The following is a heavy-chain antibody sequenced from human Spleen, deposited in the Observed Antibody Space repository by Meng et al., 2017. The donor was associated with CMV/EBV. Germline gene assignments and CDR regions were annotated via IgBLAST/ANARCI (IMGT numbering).Heavy chain of an antibody. CDR1: GFSLHTGGMR. V-gene: IGHV2-70D*14. CDR3: APLGDGTFDY. J-gene: IGHJ4*02. D-gene: IGHD5-24*01. CDR2: IDWDDDK. Sequence: SGPTLAKPTPTLTLTCTFSGFSLHTGGMRVSWIRQPPGKALEWLARIDWDDDKFYRTSLKTRLTISKDTSKNQVVLTMTNMDPVDTATYYCAPLGDGTFDYWGQGTLVTVSS.